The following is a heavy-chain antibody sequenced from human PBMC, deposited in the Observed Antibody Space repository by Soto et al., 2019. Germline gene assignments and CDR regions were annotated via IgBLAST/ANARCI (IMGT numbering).Heavy chain of an antibody. CDR2: IYHSGST. D-gene: IGHD6-19*01. J-gene: IGHJ4*02. V-gene: IGHV4-38-2*01. CDR3: ATGYSSGFSAGYYFDY. CDR1: GYSISSGYY. Sequence: PSETLSLTCAVSGYSISSGYYWGWIRQPPGKGLEWIGSIYHSGSTYYNPSLKSRVTISVDTSKNQFSLKLSSVTAADTAVYYCATGYSSGFSAGYYFDYWGQGTLVTVPQ.